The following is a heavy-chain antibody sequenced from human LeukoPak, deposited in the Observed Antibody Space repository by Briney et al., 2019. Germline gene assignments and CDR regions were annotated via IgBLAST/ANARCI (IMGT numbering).Heavy chain of an antibody. CDR1: GGSISSYY. V-gene: IGHV4-4*07. Sequence: PSETLSLTCTVPGGSISSYYWSWIRQPAGKGLEWIGRIYTGGSPNYNPSLKGRVTMSVDTSKNQFSLKLNSVTAADTAVYYCARRYCTNGVCYPWAFDIWGQGTMVTVSS. CDR2: IYTGGSP. D-gene: IGHD2-8*01. J-gene: IGHJ3*02. CDR3: ARRYCTNGVCYPWAFDI.